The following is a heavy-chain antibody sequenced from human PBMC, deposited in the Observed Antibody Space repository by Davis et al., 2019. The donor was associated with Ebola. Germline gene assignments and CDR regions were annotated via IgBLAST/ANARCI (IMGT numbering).Heavy chain of an antibody. CDR1: GFTFSSYG. CDR3: ARVSNKFGMDV. CDR2: IYSGGGT. Sequence: SCKASGFTFSSYGMHWVRQAPGKGLEWVSVIYSGGGTYYADSVKGRFTISRDNAKNSLYLQMNSLRAEDTAVYYCARVSNKFGMDVWGQGTTVTVSS. V-gene: IGHV3-NL1*01. D-gene: IGHD1/OR15-1a*01. J-gene: IGHJ6*02.